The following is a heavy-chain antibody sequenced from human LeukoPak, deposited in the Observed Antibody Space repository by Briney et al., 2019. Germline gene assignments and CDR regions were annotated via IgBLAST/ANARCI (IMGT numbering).Heavy chain of an antibody. CDR2: IYYSGST. Sequence: SETLSLTCTVSGGSISSGGYYWSWIRQHPGKGLEWIGYIYYSGSTYYNPSLKSRVTISVDTSKNQFSLKLSSVTAADTAVYYCARDIKVGTYYYGSGRPVGGMDVWGQGTTVTVSS. CDR1: GGSISSGGYY. D-gene: IGHD3-10*01. J-gene: IGHJ6*02. V-gene: IGHV4-31*03. CDR3: ARDIKVGTYYYGSGRPVGGMDV.